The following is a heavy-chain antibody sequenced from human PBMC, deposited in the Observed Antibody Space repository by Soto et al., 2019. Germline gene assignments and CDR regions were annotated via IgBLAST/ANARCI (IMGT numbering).Heavy chain of an antibody. CDR2: IYDSGST. CDR3: APSYYAILTGHFAFDI. D-gene: IGHD3-9*01. CDR1: GGSISHFY. V-gene: IGHV4-59*01. J-gene: IGHJ3*02. Sequence: SETLSLTCTVSGGSISHFYWSWIRQSPGKGLEWLGYIYDSGSTSYNPSLKSRVTMSMDTSKTQFSLNLSSVTAADTAVYFCAPSYYAILTGHFAFDIWGHGTMVTVSS.